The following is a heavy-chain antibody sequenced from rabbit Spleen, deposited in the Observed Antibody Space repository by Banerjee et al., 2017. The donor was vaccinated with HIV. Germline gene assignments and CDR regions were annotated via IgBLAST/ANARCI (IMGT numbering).Heavy chain of an antibody. V-gene: IGHV1S45*01. CDR1: GFSFSSSYY. CDR2: IYVGSSGST. CDR3: ARDLTSVIGWNFNL. J-gene: IGHJ4*01. D-gene: IGHD1-1*01. Sequence: QEQLEASGGDLVKPEGSLTLTCTASGFSFSSSYYMCWVRQAPGKGLEWIGCIYVGSSGSTYYASWAKGRFTISKTSSTTMTLQMTSLTAADTATYFCARDLTSVIGWNFNLWGQGTLVTVS.